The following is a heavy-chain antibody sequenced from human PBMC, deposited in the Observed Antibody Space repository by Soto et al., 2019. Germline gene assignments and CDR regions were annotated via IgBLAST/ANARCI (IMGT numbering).Heavy chain of an antibody. D-gene: IGHD4-17*01. J-gene: IGHJ4*02. Sequence: QVQLVESGGGVVQPGRSLRLSCAASGFTFSSYGMHWVRQAPGKGLECVAVIWYDGSNKYYADSVKGRFTISRDNSKNTLYLQMNSLRAEDTAVYYCARSVTTVTYFDYWGQGTLVTVSS. CDR3: ARSVTTVTYFDY. V-gene: IGHV3-33*01. CDR1: GFTFSSYG. CDR2: IWYDGSNK.